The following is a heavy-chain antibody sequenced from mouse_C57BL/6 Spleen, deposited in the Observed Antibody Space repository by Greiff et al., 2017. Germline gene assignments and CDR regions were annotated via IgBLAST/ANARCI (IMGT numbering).Heavy chain of an antibody. CDR3: ANDYYDSRDAMDY. J-gene: IGHJ4*01. CDR2: INPNNGGT. V-gene: IGHV1-26*01. Sequence: VQLQQSGPELVKPGASVKISCKASGYTFTDYYMNWVKQSHGKSLEWIGDINPNNGGTSYNQKFKGKATLTVDKSSSTAYMELRSLTSEDAAVYYCANDYYDSRDAMDYWGQGTSVTVSS. CDR1: GYTFTDYY. D-gene: IGHD1-1*01.